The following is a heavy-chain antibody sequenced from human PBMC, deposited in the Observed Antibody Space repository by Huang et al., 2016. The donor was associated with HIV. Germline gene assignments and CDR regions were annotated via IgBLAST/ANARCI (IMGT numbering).Heavy chain of an antibody. Sequence: QVHLQQWGAGLLKSAETLSLTCAVYGGSLSGYYWSWLRQPPGKGLEWIGAINHLGIPNYKPSLKSRVSISMDGSKKQFSLKLRSISDADTAVYFCARDATKNPRGWFDPWGQGTLVTVSS. CDR3: ARDATKNPRGWFDP. V-gene: IGHV4-34*02. D-gene: IGHD3-10*01. CDR2: INHLGIP. J-gene: IGHJ5*02. CDR1: GGSLSGYY.